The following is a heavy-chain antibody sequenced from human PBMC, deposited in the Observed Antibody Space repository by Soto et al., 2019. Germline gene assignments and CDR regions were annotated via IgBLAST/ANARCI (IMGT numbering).Heavy chain of an antibody. Sequence: PGGSLRLSCAASGFTFHTYSMNWVRQAPGKGLEWISSISSGSTYIYYADSMKGRCTISRDNAKNSLYLHMNSLRAEDTAVYYCVRGELWSDSWGQGALVTVSS. CDR1: GFTFHTYS. V-gene: IGHV3-21*01. J-gene: IGHJ4*02. CDR3: VRGELWSDS. D-gene: IGHD1-26*01. CDR2: ISSGSTYI.